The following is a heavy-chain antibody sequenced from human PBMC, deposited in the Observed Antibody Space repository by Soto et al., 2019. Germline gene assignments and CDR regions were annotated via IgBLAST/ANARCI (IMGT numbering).Heavy chain of an antibody. V-gene: IGHV4-39*01. D-gene: IGHD1-1*01. CDR3: ARQSTGYRVEVDY. J-gene: IGHJ4*02. CDR1: GGYISGSSFY. CDR2: IHYSGST. Sequence: SETLSLTFSVSGGYISGSSFYCGCIRQPPEKAVESIGSIHYSGSTYYNPSLKSRVTMSVDTSKNQFSLKLTSVTAADTAVYYCARQSTGYRVEVDYWGQRTLVIVSS.